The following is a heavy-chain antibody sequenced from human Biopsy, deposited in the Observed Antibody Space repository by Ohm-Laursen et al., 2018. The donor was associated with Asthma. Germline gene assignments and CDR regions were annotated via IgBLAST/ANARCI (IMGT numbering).Heavy chain of an antibody. D-gene: IGHD4-17*01. CDR1: GSYTGSSDHH. CDR3: ARVVSYGDIYFGIDV. CDR2: VFWSGST. V-gene: IGHV4-30-4*01. J-gene: IGHJ6*02. Sequence: SQTLSLTCRVSGSYTGSSDHHWAWIRQAPGKGLEWIGFVFWSGSTHYSRSLERRVSISIDTATNEFSMKLWSVTPADTAVYFCARVVSYGDIYFGIDVWGPGNTVVVS.